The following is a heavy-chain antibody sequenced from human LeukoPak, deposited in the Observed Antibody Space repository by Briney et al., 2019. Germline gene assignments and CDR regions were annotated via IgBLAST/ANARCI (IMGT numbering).Heavy chain of an antibody. CDR2: IKGDGSST. D-gene: IGHD3-22*01. Sequence: GGSLRLSCAASGFTFSSYWMHWVRHTPGKGLVWVSRIKGDGSSTSYADSVKGRFTISRDNAKNTLYLQMNSLRAEDTAVYYCARDFYYDSSYGMDVWGQGTTVTVSS. V-gene: IGHV3-74*01. J-gene: IGHJ6*02. CDR3: ARDFYYDSSYGMDV. CDR1: GFTFSSYW.